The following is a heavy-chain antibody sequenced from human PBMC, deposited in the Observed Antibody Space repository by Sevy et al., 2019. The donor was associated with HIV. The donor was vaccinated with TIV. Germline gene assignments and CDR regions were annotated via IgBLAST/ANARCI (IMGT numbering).Heavy chain of an antibody. CDR3: ARHRGGSPYYYDSSGYWDYFDY. D-gene: IGHD3-22*01. Sequence: SETLSLTCTVSGGSISSSSHYWGWIRQPPGKGLEWIGSIYYSGSTYYNPSLKSRVTISVDTSKNQFSLKLSSVTAADTAVYYCARHRGGSPYYYDSSGYWDYFDYWGQGTLVTVSS. CDR1: GGSISSSSHY. CDR2: IYYSGST. J-gene: IGHJ4*02. V-gene: IGHV4-39*01.